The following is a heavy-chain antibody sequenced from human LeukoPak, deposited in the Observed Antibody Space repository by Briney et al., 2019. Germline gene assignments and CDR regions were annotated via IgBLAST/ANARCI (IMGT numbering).Heavy chain of an antibody. V-gene: IGHV1-69*04. CDR2: IIPVFGVP. Sequence: SVKVSCKASGVTFSSFAISWVRQGPGQGLEWMGRIIPVFGVPNYAQKFQGRVTIIADTSTSTAYMELSSLRSEDTAVYYCAAGGRGYSYRLDYWGQGTLVTVSS. D-gene: IGHD5-18*01. CDR1: GVTFSSFA. J-gene: IGHJ4*02. CDR3: AAGGRGYSYRLDY.